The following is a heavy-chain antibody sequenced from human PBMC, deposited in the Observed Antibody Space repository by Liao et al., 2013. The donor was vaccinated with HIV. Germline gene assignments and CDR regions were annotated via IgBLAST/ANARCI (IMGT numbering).Heavy chain of an antibody. D-gene: IGHD2-8*01. CDR1: GASFSDYQ. V-gene: IGHV4-34*01. J-gene: IGHJ6*04. CDR2: VNHRGAT. CDR3: ARVSENPLIVSAPHMDV. Sequence: QVQLRQWGAGLLKPSEILSLTCAVYGASFSDYQWSWIRQSPREGAWSGLGKVNHRGATKYNPSLKGRVTISEDTTNSQFSLKVWSVTAADTAVYYCARVSENPLIVSAPHMDVWGKGTTVLVSS.